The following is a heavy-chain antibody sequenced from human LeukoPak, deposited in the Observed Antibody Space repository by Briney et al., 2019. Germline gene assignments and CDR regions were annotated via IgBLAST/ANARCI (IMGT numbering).Heavy chain of an antibody. CDR3: ARRTLCCGERFDP. CDR2: IYSSGST. CDR1: GGSINNYY. Sequence: PSETLSLTCTVPGGSINNYYWSWIRQPPGKGLERIGYIYSSGSTIYNPSLKSRVIISVDTSKNQFSLKLSSVTAADTAVYYCARRTLCCGERFDPWGQGTLVTVSS. V-gene: IGHV4-59*08. J-gene: IGHJ5*02. D-gene: IGHD3-16*01.